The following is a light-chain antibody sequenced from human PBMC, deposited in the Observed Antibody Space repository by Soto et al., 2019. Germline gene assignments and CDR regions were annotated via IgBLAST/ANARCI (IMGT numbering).Light chain of an antibody. V-gene: IGLV1-51*01. Sequence: QSVLTQPPSVSAAPGQRVTISCSGSSSNIGNNSVSWYQQLPRTAPKVLIYDNDERPSGIPDRFSGSKSGTSATLGITGLQTGDEAEYYCGTWDSSLSAVVFGGGTKVTVL. CDR1: SSNIGNNS. CDR3: GTWDSSLSAVV. J-gene: IGLJ3*02. CDR2: DND.